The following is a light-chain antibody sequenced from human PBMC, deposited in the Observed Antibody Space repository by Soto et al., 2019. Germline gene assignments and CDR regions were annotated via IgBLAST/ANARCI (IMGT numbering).Light chain of an antibody. J-gene: IGLJ1*01. CDR3: SSYTSSSTLYV. CDR1: RSDIGSNF. V-gene: IGLV1-44*01. CDR2: NSN. Sequence: QSVLSQPPSASGTPGQTVIISCSGSRSDIGSNFVNWYQHLPGTAPKLLIYNSNQRPSGVPDRFSGSKSGTSASLAISGLQSEDEADYYCSSYTSSSTLYVFGTGTKVTVL.